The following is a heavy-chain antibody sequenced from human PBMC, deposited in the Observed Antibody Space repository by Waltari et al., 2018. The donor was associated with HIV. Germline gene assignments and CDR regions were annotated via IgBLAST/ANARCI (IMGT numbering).Heavy chain of an antibody. J-gene: IGHJ4*02. CDR2: IKGDGSEK. D-gene: IGHD1-7*01. CDR1: GFSFNTYW. Sequence: EVQLVQSGGGLVQPGGSLTVACAASGFSFNTYWMSWIRQAPGKGLEWVANIKGDGSEKYYVDSLEGRFTISRDNAENSVYLQMNSLGAEDTAVYYCVRFFLGRPELDFDYWGQGTLVTVSS. V-gene: IGHV3-7*01. CDR3: VRFFLGRPELDFDY.